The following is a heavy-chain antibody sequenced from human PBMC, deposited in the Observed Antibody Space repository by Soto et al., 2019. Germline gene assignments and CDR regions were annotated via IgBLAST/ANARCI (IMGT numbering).Heavy chain of an antibody. Sequence: EVQVLESGGGLVQPGGSLRLSCAASGLTFSRYAMSWVRQAPGKGLEWVAAISGSGGSTYYADSVKGRFTIYRDNSKNTLYLQMNSLRAEDTAVYYCAQAGWLDPPFDYWGQGTLVTVSS. CDR3: AQAGWLDPPFDY. CDR1: GLTFSRYA. J-gene: IGHJ4*02. V-gene: IGHV3-23*01. D-gene: IGHD6-19*01. CDR2: ISGSGGST.